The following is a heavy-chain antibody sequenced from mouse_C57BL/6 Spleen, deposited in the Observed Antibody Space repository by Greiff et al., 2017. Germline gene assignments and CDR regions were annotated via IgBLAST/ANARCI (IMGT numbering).Heavy chain of an antibody. Sequence: QVQLQQSGPELVKPGASVKISCKASGYAFSSSWMNWVKQRPGQGLEWIGRIYPGDGDTNYNGKFKGKATLTADKSSSTAYMQLSSLTSEDSAVYFCAIITTVVADFDYWGQGTTLTVSS. CDR2: IYPGDGDT. CDR3: AIITTVVADFDY. CDR1: GYAFSSSW. D-gene: IGHD1-1*01. J-gene: IGHJ2*01. V-gene: IGHV1-82*01.